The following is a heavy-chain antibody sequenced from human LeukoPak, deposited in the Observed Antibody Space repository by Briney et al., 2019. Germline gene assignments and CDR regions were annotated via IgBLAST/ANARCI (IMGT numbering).Heavy chain of an antibody. D-gene: IGHD5-12*01. CDR1: GGSFSGYY. CDR3: AREGTINDFDY. V-gene: IGHV4-34*11. CDR2: IYSSANT. J-gene: IGHJ4*02. Sequence: SETLSLTCAVYGGSFSGYYWYWIRQPPGKGLEWIGYIYSSANTDSNPSLKSRVTISVDTSKSQFSLNLTSVTAADTAVYYCAREGTINDFDYWGQGILVTVSS.